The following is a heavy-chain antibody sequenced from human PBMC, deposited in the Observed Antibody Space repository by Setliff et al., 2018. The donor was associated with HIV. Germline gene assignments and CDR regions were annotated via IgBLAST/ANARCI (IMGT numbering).Heavy chain of an antibody. Sequence: PGGSLRLSCAASGFTFNSYAISWVRQTPGKGLEWVSAIGASGGRTYYADSVKGRFTISRDNSKNTLFLQMNSLRAEDTAVYYCARDSGVATIRKSALDYWGQGTLVTVPQ. CDR2: IGASGGRT. CDR1: GFTFNSYA. D-gene: IGHD5-12*01. J-gene: IGHJ4*02. V-gene: IGHV3-23*01. CDR3: ARDSGVATIRKSALDY.